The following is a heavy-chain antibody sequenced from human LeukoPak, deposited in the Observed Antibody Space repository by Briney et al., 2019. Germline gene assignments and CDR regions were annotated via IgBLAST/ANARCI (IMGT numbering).Heavy chain of an antibody. CDR3: AGYYENSEDPDAFDV. J-gene: IGHJ3*01. CDR1: GFTFSSYW. CDR2: IKQDGSEK. Sequence: QPGGSLRLSCAASGFTFSSYWMSWVRQAPGKGMEWVANIKQDGSEKYYADSVKGRFTISRDNSKNSLYLQMNSLRLEDTALYYCAGYYENSEDPDAFDVWGQGTMVTVSS. D-gene: IGHD3-16*01. V-gene: IGHV3-7*03.